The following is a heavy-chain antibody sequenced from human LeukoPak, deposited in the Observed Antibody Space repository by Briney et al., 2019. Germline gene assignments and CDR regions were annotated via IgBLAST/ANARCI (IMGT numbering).Heavy chain of an antibody. D-gene: IGHD4-17*01. Sequence: ASVKVSCKASGYTFTSYGMSWVRQAPGQGLEWMGWISAYNGNTNYAQKLQGRVTMTTDTSTSTAYMELRSLRSDDTAVYYCARDDYGDYSSWFDPWGQGTLVTVSS. CDR3: ARDDYGDYSSWFDP. J-gene: IGHJ5*02. V-gene: IGHV1-18*01. CDR1: GYTFTSYG. CDR2: ISAYNGNT.